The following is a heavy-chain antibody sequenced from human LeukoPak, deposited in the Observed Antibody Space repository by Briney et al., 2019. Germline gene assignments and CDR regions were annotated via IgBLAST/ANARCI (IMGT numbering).Heavy chain of an antibody. J-gene: IGHJ4*02. CDR3: GRDLTGTTWSENDY. V-gene: IGHV3-23*01. CDR1: GFAFSTYA. Sequence: GGSLRLSCAASGFAFSTYAMGWVRQAPGKGLEWVSSISGRGDITYYGDSMKGRFTISRDNSKNTLYLQMNSLRAEDTAVYYCGRDLTGTTWSENDYWGQGTLVTISS. D-gene: IGHD6-13*01. CDR2: ISGRGDIT.